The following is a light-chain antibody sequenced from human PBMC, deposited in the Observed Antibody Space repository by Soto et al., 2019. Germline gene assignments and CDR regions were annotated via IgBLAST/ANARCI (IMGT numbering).Light chain of an antibody. CDR1: TSDVGGYNY. J-gene: IGLJ1*01. V-gene: IGLV2-14*01. Sequence: QSALTQPDSVSGSPGQSITISCTGTTSDVGGYNYVSWYQQHPGKAPKLMIYEVSNRPSGVSNRFSGSKSGNTASLTISGLQTSDEADYYCSSDTSGSTLAFGTGTKV. CDR2: EVS. CDR3: SSDTSGSTLA.